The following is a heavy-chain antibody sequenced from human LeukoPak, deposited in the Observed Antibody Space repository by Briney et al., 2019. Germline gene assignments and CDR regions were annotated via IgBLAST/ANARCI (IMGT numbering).Heavy chain of an antibody. V-gene: IGHV3-73*01. J-gene: IGHJ4*02. D-gene: IGHD4-17*01. CDR3: TRQEVTTVDY. CDR1: GFTFSGSA. CDR2: IRGKANSYAT. Sequence: GGSLRLSCAASGFTFSGSAMHWVRQASGKGLEWVGRIRGKANSYATAYAASVKGRFTISRDDSKNTAYLQMNSLKTEDTAVYYCTRQEVTTVDYWGQGTLVTVSS.